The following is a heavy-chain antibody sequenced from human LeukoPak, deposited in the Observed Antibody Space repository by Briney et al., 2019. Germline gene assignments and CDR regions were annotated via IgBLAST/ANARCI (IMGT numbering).Heavy chain of an antibody. CDR3: VKSISSSGNWFDS. Sequence: GGSLRLSCAASGFTVSSNYMSWVRQAPGKGLEWVSVIYSGGSTYYADSVKGRFTISRDNSKNTLYVQMNSLRVEDTAVYYCVKSISSSGNWFDSWGQGTLVTVSS. CDR1: GFTVSSNY. CDR2: IYSGGST. J-gene: IGHJ5*01. V-gene: IGHV3-66*02. D-gene: IGHD6-6*01.